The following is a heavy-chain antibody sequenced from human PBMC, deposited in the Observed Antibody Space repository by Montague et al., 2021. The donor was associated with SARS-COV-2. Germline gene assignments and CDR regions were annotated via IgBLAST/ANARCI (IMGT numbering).Heavy chain of an antibody. V-gene: IGHV4-59*08. Sequence: SETLSLTCTVSGGSISSFYWSWFRQPPGKGLEWIGYISDSGSTNYNPSLTGRVTMSVDTSKNQFSLKVNSVTAADTAVYYCARHYSATLPADYWGQGTLVTASS. CDR2: ISDSGST. J-gene: IGHJ4*02. D-gene: IGHD2-15*01. CDR1: GGSISSFY. CDR3: ARHYSATLPADY.